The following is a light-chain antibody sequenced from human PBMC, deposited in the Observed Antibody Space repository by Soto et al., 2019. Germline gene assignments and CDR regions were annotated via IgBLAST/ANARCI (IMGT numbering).Light chain of an antibody. CDR1: SSDIDTYDY. CDR3: LSYTSTATPVV. J-gene: IGLJ2*01. CDR2: EVT. V-gene: IGLV2-14*01. Sequence: QSALTQPASVSGSPGQSITISCTGTSSDIDTYDYVSWYQHHPGRAPKLVIYEVTNRPSGVSDRFSASKSGNTASLTISGLHAEDAADSYCLSYTSTATPVVFGGGTKLTVL.